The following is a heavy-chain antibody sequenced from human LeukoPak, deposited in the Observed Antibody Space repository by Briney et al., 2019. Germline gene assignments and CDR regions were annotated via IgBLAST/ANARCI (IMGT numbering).Heavy chain of an antibody. V-gene: IGHV3-21*01. Sequence: GGSLRLSCAASGFTFSSYSMNWVRQAPGKGLEWVSSIISSSSYIYYADSVKGRFTISRDNAKNSLYLQMNSLRAEDTAVYYCARDRSRMTIFGVARRGWFDPWGQGTLVTVSS. D-gene: IGHD3-3*01. CDR1: GFTFSSYS. J-gene: IGHJ5*02. CDR2: IISSSSYI. CDR3: ARDRSRMTIFGVARRGWFDP.